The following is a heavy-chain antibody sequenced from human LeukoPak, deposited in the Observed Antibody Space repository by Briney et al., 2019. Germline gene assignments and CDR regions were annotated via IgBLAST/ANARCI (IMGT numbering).Heavy chain of an antibody. CDR2: IYHSGST. Sequence: SETLSLTCTVSGGSISSGGYYWSWIRQPPGKGLEWIGYIYHSGSTYYNPSLKSRVTISVDRSKNQFSLKLSSVTAADTAVYYCARDSSYCGGDCYTNWGQGTLVTVSS. J-gene: IGHJ1*01. CDR1: GGSISSGGYY. D-gene: IGHD2-21*01. CDR3: ARDSSYCGGDCYTN. V-gene: IGHV4-30-2*01.